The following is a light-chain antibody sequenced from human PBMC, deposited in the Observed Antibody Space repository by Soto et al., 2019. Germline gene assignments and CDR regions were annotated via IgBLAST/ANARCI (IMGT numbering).Light chain of an antibody. CDR2: GAS. CDR3: QQYGNLMYT. CDR1: QSVGSDY. Sequence: DIVLTQSPGTLSLSPGERATLSCRASQSVGSDYLAWYQQKRGQAPRLLMYGASSMATGIPERFSGSGSGTDFTLTISRLEPDDSAVYYCQQYGNLMYTFGQGTKLEIK. V-gene: IGKV3-20*01. J-gene: IGKJ2*01.